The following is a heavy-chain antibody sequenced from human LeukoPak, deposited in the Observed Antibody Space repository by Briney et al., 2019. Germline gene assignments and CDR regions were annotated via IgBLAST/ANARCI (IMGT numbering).Heavy chain of an antibody. CDR3: ARVTVGHDSSAYLPYDI. J-gene: IGHJ3*02. D-gene: IGHD3-22*01. CDR1: GGTFSSYA. CDR2: IIPIFGTA. Sequence: ASVKVSCKASGGTFSSYAISWVRQAPGQGLEWMGGIIPIFGTANYAQKFQGRVTITADESTSTAYMELSSLRSEDTAVYYCARVTVGHDSSAYLPYDIWGQGTMVTVSS. V-gene: IGHV1-69*13.